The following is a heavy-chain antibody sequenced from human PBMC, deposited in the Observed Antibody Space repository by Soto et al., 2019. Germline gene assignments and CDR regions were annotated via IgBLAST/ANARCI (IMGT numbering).Heavy chain of an antibody. CDR1: GFTFSNYA. CDR3: ALTPRQWRVYFDY. V-gene: IGHV3-23*01. J-gene: IGHJ4*02. D-gene: IGHD6-19*01. CDR2: ISGSGGTT. Sequence: EVQLLESGGGLVQPGGSLRLSCAASGFTFSNYAIAWVRQAPGKGLEWVSGISGSGGTTYYADSVKGRFTISRDNSKDTLHLQLNSLRAEDTAVYYCALTPRQWRVYFDYWGQGALVTVSS.